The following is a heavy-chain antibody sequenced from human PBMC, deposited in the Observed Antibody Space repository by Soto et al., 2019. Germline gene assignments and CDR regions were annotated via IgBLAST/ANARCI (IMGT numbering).Heavy chain of an antibody. D-gene: IGHD2-21*01. J-gene: IGHJ6*03. CDR3: ARDDDICDDDRCYGIPLDV. Sequence: EVQLVESGGGLVQPEGSLRLSCAASGFTVSSKYMTWVRQAPGKGLKWVSLIQSVGTTYYADSVKGRFTIYRDTSENSLQLQMDSLRVEDTAVHYCARDDDICDDDRCYGIPLDVGGRETTVTV. CDR1: GFTVSSKY. CDR2: IQSVGTT. V-gene: IGHV3-66*01.